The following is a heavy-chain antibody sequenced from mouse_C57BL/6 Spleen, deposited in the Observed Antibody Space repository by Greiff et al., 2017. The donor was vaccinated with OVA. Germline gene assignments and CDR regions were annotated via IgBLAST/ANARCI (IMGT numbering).Heavy chain of an antibody. D-gene: IGHD1-1*01. V-gene: IGHV1-61*01. CDR1: GYTFTSYW. Sequence: QVQLQQPGAELVRPGSSVKLSCKASGYTFTSYWMDWVKQRPGQGLEWIGNIYPSDSETHYNQKFKDKATLTVDKSSSTAYMQLSSLTSEDSAVYYCARRRDYYEDYAMDYWGQGTSGTVSS. J-gene: IGHJ4*01. CDR3: ARRRDYYEDYAMDY. CDR2: IYPSDSET.